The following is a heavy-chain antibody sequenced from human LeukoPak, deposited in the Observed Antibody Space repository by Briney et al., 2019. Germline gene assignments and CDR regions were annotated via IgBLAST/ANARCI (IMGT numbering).Heavy chain of an antibody. Sequence: GGSLRLSCAASGFTFSSYGMHWVRQAPGKGLEWVAVISYDGSNKYYADSVKGRFTISRDNSKNTLYLQMNSLRAEDTAVYYCAKDRHYDILTGYYQSDGMDVWGQGTTVTVSS. CDR3: AKDRHYDILTGYYQSDGMDV. CDR1: GFTFSSYG. CDR2: ISYDGSNK. D-gene: IGHD3-9*01. J-gene: IGHJ6*02. V-gene: IGHV3-30*18.